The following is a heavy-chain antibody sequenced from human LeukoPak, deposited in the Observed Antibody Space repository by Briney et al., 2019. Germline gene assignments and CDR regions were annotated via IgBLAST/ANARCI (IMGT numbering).Heavy chain of an antibody. V-gene: IGHV3-7*01. CDR3: ARARRYLGYCSGGSCYGYFDY. D-gene: IGHD2-15*01. J-gene: IGHJ4*03. CDR1: GFTFSSYW. Sequence: GGSLRLSCAASGFTFSSYWMSWVRQAPGKGLEWVANIKQDGSEKYYVDSVKGRFTIYRDNAKNSLYLQMNSLRAEDTVVYYCARARRYLGYCSGGSCYGYFDYWGQGTLVTVSS. CDR2: IKQDGSEK.